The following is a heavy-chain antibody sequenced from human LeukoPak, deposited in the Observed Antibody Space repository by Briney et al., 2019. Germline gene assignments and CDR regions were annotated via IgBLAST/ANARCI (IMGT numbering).Heavy chain of an antibody. CDR3: PRKIAVAGSDAFDI. Sequence: GGSLRLSCAVSGFTFSSYTMNWVRQAPGKGLEWVSSISSSGSYIYYADSVKGRFTLSRDNAKNSLYLQMNSLRAEDTAVYYCPRKIAVAGSDAFDIWGQGTMVTVSS. CDR1: GFTFSSYT. D-gene: IGHD6-19*01. J-gene: IGHJ3*02. CDR2: ISSSGSYI. V-gene: IGHV3-21*01.